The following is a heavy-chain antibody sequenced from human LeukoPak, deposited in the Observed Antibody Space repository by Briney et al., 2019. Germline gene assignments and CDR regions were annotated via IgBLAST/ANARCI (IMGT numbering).Heavy chain of an antibody. J-gene: IGHJ4*02. CDR2: TYYKSKWYN. CDR3: ARGWEFSSGWYYFDY. CDR1: GDSVSSNSAT. V-gene: IGHV6-1*01. Sequence: SQTLSLTCAISGDSVSSNSATWNWFRQSPLRGLEWLGRTYYKSKWYNDYGVSVKRRITINPDTSKNQFSLQLNSVTPEDTAVYYCARGWEFSSGWYYFDYWDQGILVTVSS. D-gene: IGHD6-19*01.